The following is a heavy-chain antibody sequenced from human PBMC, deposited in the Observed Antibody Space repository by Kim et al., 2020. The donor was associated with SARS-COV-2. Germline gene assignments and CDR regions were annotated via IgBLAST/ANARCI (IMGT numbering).Heavy chain of an antibody. CDR2: IYYSGTT. J-gene: IGHJ6*02. V-gene: IGHV4-59*01. CDR3: ATERSSLYYGMDV. CDR1: GGSISSNY. Sequence: SETLSLTCNVSGGSISSNYWSWIRQPPGKGLEWIGYIYYSGTTNYNPSLESRVTISVDTSKNQFSLKVSSLIDADTGVYWYATERSSLYYGMDVWGQGTT.